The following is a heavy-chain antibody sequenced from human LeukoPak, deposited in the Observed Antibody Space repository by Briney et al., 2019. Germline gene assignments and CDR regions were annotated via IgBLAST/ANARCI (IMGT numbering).Heavy chain of an antibody. CDR2: INHSGST. J-gene: IGHJ6*02. Sequence: SETLSLTCAVYGGSFSGYYWSWIRQPPGKGLEWIGEINHSGSTNYNPSLKSRVTISVDTSKNQFSLKLSSVTAADTAVYYCARGSYEGYSGYDFFARYYYYGMDVRGQGTTVTVSS. CDR1: GGSFSGYY. D-gene: IGHD5-12*01. CDR3: ARGSYEGYSGYDFFARYYYYGMDV. V-gene: IGHV4-34*01.